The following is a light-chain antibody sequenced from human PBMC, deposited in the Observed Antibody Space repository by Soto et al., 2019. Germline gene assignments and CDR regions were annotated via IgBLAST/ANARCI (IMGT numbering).Light chain of an antibody. CDR3: QHLSNWTPLYT. CDR1: QSVSSY. V-gene: IGKV3-11*01. CDR2: DAS. J-gene: IGKJ2*01. Sequence: IVLTQSPATLSLSPGERATLSCRASQSVSSYSAWYQQKPGQAPRLLIYDASNRATGIPARFTGSGSETAFKLTISKLQSEDFAVYYWQHLSNWTPLYTFGQGTKLELK.